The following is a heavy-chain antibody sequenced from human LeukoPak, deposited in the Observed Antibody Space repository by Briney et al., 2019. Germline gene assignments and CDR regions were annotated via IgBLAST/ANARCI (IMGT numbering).Heavy chain of an antibody. CDR3: VRIPNSANFPNWFDP. CDR1: GFTFSNYN. J-gene: IGHJ5*02. CDR2: ISGSSAYI. D-gene: IGHD2/OR15-2a*01. V-gene: IGHV3-21*01. Sequence: PGGSLRLSCAASGFTFSNYNMNWVRQAPEKGLEWISSISGSSAYIYYADSVEGRFTISRDNAKNSLYLQMNSLRADDTAMYYCVRIPNSANFPNWFDPWGQGTLVTVSS.